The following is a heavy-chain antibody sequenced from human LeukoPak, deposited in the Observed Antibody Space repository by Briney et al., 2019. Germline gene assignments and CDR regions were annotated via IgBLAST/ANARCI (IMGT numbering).Heavy chain of an antibody. D-gene: IGHD3-10*01. J-gene: IGHJ6*02. V-gene: IGHV3-23*01. Sequence: GGSLRLSCAASGSTFSSYAMSWIRQAPGKGLEWVSAISGSGGSTYYADSVKGRFTISRDNYKNTLYLQMNSLRAEDTAVYYCAKGMVRGVSIMYGDYGMDVWGQGTTVTVSS. CDR3: AKGMVRGVSIMYGDYGMDV. CDR1: GSTFSSYA. CDR2: ISGSGGST.